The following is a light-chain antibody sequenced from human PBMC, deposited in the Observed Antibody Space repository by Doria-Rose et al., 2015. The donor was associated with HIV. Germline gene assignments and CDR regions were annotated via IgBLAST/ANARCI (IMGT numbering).Light chain of an antibody. CDR2: AAS. V-gene: IGKV1-39*01. CDR3: QQTYSSPPWT. J-gene: IGKJ1*01. Sequence: DILVTQSPSSPSASLGDRVTITCRASQTVSTYLNWFQQEPGKAPKLLIYAASRLQSGVPSRFSGSGSGTDFTLTISGLQPGDFATYYCQQTYSSPPWTFGQGTKVEMK. CDR1: QTVSTY.